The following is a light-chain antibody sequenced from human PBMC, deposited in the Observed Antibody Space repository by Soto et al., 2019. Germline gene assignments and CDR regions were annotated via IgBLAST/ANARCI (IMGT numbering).Light chain of an antibody. CDR3: QKYGNSPRT. CDR2: GAS. CDR1: QSVSSNY. Sequence: LSPGERATLSCRASQSVSSNYLAWYQHKPGQAPRLLIYGASSRATGIPDRFSGSGSGTDFTLTISRLEPEDFAVYYCQKYGNSPRTFGQGTKVDI. V-gene: IGKV3-20*01. J-gene: IGKJ1*01.